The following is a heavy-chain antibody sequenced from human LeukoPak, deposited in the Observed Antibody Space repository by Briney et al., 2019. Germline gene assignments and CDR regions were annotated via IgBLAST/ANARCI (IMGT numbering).Heavy chain of an antibody. D-gene: IGHD6-6*01. CDR2: ISDTGNT. CDR1: GFTLSSYA. V-gene: IGHV3-23*01. Sequence: GGSLRLSCAASGFTLSSYAMSWVRQAPGKGLEWVSAISDTGNTYHADSVKGRFTISRDSSKNTLFLQMNSLRAEDTAVYFCARGSSNVAARNNWFDPWGQGTLVTVSS. CDR3: ARGSSNVAARNNWFDP. J-gene: IGHJ5*02.